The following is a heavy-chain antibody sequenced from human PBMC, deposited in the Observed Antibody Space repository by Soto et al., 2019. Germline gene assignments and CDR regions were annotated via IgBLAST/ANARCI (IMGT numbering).Heavy chain of an antibody. CDR1: GGSFSGYY. D-gene: IGHD1-7*01. J-gene: IGHJ4*02. CDR3: ARFLDPGTTSAAVDY. V-gene: IGHV4-34*01. Sequence: PSETLSLTCAVYGGSFSGYYWSWIRQPPGKGLEWIGEINHSGSTNYSPSLKSRVTISVDTSRNQFSLKMSSVTAADTAVYYCARFLDPGTTSAAVDYWGQGTLVTVSS. CDR2: INHSGST.